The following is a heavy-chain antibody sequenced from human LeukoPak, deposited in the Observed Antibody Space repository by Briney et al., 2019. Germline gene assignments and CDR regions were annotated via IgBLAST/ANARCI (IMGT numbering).Heavy chain of an antibody. D-gene: IGHD2-15*01. CDR1: GGSLSGYY. Sequence: PSETLSLTCAVYGGSLSGYYWSWIRQPPGKGLEWIGEINHSGSTNYNPSLKSRVTISVDTSKNQFSLKLSSVTAADTAVYYCARGRPVVVAATRRFDYWGQGTLVTVSS. CDR2: INHSGST. V-gene: IGHV4-34*01. CDR3: ARGRPVVVAATRRFDY. J-gene: IGHJ4*02.